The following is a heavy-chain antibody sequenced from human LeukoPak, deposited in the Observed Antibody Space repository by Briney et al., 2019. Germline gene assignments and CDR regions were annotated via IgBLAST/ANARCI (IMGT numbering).Heavy chain of an antibody. J-gene: IGHJ6*03. V-gene: IGHV3-7*01. CDR3: AKILKTPTYYDFWSGYYGYYYMDV. CDR1: GFTFSSYW. D-gene: IGHD3-3*01. Sequence: GGSLRLSCAASGFTFSSYWMSWVRQAPGKGLEWVANIKQDGSEEYYVDSVKGRFTISRDNAKNSLYLQMNSLRAEDTAVYYCAKILKTPTYYDFWSGYYGYYYMDVWGKGTTVTVSS. CDR2: IKQDGSEE.